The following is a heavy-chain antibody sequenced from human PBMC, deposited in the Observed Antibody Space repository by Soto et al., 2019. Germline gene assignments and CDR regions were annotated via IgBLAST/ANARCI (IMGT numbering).Heavy chain of an antibody. CDR1: GFTFSSYA. Sequence: QVQLVESGGGVVQPGRSLRLSCAASGFTFSSYAMHWVRQAPGKGLEWVAVISYDGSNKYYADSVKGRFTISRDNSKNTLYLQMNSLRAEETAVYYCARDPRSSGWYLYFDYWGQGTLVTVSS. V-gene: IGHV3-30-3*01. CDR2: ISYDGSNK. CDR3: ARDPRSSGWYLYFDY. D-gene: IGHD6-19*01. J-gene: IGHJ4*02.